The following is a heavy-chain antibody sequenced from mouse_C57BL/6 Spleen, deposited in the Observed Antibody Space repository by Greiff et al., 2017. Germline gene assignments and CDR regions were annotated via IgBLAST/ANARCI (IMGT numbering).Heavy chain of an antibody. CDR3: TRFSPIDGYSLYFDY. Sequence: QVQLQQSGAELVRPGASVTLSCKASGYTFTDYEMHWVKQTPVHGLEWIGAIDPETGGTAYNQKFKGKAILTADKSSSTAYMALRSLTSEDSAVYYCTRFSPIDGYSLYFDYWGQGTTLTVSS. CDR1: GYTFTDYE. V-gene: IGHV1-15*01. J-gene: IGHJ2*01. CDR2: IDPETGGT. D-gene: IGHD2-3*01.